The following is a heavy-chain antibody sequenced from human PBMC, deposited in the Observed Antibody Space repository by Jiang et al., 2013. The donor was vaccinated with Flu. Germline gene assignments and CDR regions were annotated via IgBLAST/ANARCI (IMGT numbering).Heavy chain of an antibody. V-gene: IGHV3-30*01. J-gene: IGHJ4*02. CDR3: ARGPPVGATYRLDY. D-gene: IGHD1-26*01. CDR1: GFTFSSYA. Sequence: GGGVVQPGRSLRLSCAASGFTFSSYAMHWVRQAPGKGLEWVAVISYDGSNKYYADSVKGRFTISRDNSKNTLYLQMNTLRAEDTAIYYCARGPPVGATYRLDYWGQGTRVTVSS. CDR2: ISYDGSNK.